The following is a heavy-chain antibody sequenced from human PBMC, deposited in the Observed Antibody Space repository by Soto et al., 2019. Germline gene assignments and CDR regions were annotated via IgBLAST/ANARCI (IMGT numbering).Heavy chain of an antibody. CDR1: GGSISSSNL. V-gene: IGHV4-4*02. Sequence: SETLSLTCTVSGGSISSSNLWSWVRQPPGKGLEWIGEIYHSGSTNYNPSLKSRVTISVDTSKNQFSLKLSSVTAADTAVYYCARSDGRYWGQGTLVTVSS. J-gene: IGHJ4*02. CDR3: ARSDGRY. CDR2: IYHSGST.